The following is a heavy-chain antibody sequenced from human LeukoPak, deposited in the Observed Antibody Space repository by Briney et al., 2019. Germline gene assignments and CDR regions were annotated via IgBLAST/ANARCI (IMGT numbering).Heavy chain of an antibody. V-gene: IGHV3-23*01. CDR2: ISGSGGST. D-gene: IGHD6-13*01. Sequence: GGSLRLSCAASGFTFSSYAMSWVRQAPGKGLEWVSAISGSGGSTYYADSVKGRFTISRDNSKNTLYLQVNSLRAEDTAVYYCAKELTYSSSWQIDYWGQGTLVTVSS. CDR1: GFTFSSYA. CDR3: AKELTYSSSWQIDY. J-gene: IGHJ4*02.